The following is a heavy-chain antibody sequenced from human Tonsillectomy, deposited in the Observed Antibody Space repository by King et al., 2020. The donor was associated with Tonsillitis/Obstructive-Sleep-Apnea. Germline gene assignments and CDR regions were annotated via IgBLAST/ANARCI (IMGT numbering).Heavy chain of an antibody. Sequence: QLQESGPGLVKPSETLSLTCTVSGGSISSSSYYWGWIRQPPGKGLEWIGSIYYSGSTYYNPSLKSRVTISVDTSKNQFSLKLSSVTAADTAVYYCARDDPYYDFWSGYSRDYCYMDVWGKGTTVTVSS. CDR3: ARDDPYYDFWSGYSRDYCYMDV. D-gene: IGHD3-3*01. V-gene: IGHV4-39*02. CDR2: IYYSGST. CDR1: GGSISSSSYY. J-gene: IGHJ6*03.